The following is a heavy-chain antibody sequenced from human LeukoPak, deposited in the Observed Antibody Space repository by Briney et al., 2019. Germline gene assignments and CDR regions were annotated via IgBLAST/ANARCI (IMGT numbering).Heavy chain of an antibody. CDR1: RFTFSTYA. D-gene: IGHD4-23*01. CDR2: IGVSGTDT. Sequence: GGSLRLSCAASRFTFSTYALSWVRQAPGEGPEWVSAIGVSGTDTYYADSVKGRFTISRDNSRDRLYLQMHSLRAEDTAIYYCANSPYVGDHGGPSAWGQGALVTVSS. V-gene: IGHV3-23*01. J-gene: IGHJ5*02. CDR3: ANSPYVGDHGGPSA.